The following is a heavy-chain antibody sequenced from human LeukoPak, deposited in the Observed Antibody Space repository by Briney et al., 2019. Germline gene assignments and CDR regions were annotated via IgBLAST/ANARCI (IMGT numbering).Heavy chain of an antibody. D-gene: IGHD6-13*01. CDR2: IIPICGTA. CDR1: GGTFRSYA. J-gene: IGHJ4*02. Sequence: GASVKVSCKASGGTFRSYAISWVRQAPGQGLEWMGGIIPICGTANYAQKFQGRVTITADESKSTAYMELSSLRSEDTAVYYCARVASSSPTWYFDYWGQGTLVTVSS. CDR3: ARVASSSPTWYFDY. V-gene: IGHV1-69*13.